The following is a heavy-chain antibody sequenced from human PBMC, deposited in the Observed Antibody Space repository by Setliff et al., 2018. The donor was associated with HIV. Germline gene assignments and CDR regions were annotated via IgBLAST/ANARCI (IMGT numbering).Heavy chain of an antibody. Sequence: GASVKVSCKTSGYTFIDYYIHWVRQAPGQGPEWMGYIYPNTGATSYAQKFQGRVTMTRDTSISTAYMELSRLRSDDTAVYYCAGSTTADWGQGTLVTVSS. V-gene: IGHV1-2*02. CDR3: AGSTTAD. CDR1: GYTFIDYY. D-gene: IGHD4-17*01. CDR2: IYPNTGAT. J-gene: IGHJ4*02.